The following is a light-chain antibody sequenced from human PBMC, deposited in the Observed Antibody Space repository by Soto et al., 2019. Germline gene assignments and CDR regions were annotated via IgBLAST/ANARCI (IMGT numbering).Light chain of an antibody. Sequence: QSALTQPPSASGSPGQSVTISCTGTSSDVGGYNYVSWYQHHPGKAPKLMIYEVSERPSGVPDRFSGSKSGDTASLTVSGLQAEDEADYYCSSYAGSNHYVFGTATKLTVL. J-gene: IGLJ1*01. V-gene: IGLV2-8*01. CDR1: SSDVGGYNY. CDR2: EVS. CDR3: SSYAGSNHYV.